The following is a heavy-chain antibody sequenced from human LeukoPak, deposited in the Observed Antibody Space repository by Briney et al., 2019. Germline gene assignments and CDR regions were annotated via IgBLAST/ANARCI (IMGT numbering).Heavy chain of an antibody. CDR1: GGSISSYY. Sequence: PSETLSVTCTVSGGSISSYYWSWIRQPPGKGLEWIGEINHSGSTNYNPSLKSRVTISVDTSKNQFSLKLSSVTAADTAVYYCARVGAGYGMDVWGQGTTVTVSS. CDR3: ARVGAGYGMDV. J-gene: IGHJ6*02. V-gene: IGHV4-34*01. CDR2: INHSGST. D-gene: IGHD3-10*01.